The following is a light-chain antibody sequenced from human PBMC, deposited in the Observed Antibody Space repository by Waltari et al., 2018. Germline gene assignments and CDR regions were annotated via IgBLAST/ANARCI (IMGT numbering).Light chain of an antibody. CDR3: QQVDSYPFT. J-gene: IGKJ3*01. V-gene: IGKV1-9*01. CDR1: LGISSY. CDR2: AAS. Sequence: DIQLTQSPSLLSTSVGDRVTITCRASLGISSYLAWYQQKPGKVPKLLIYAASTLQSGVPSRFSGRGFGTEFTLTISSLQPEDFATYYCQQVDSYPFTFGPGTKVDL.